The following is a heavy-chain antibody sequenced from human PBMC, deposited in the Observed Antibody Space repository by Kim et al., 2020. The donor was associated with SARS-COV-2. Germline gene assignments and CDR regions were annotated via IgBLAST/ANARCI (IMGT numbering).Heavy chain of an antibody. CDR1: GFTFSDYW. CDR3: ARGGFSFGYYLEF. CDR2: INQHGSES. J-gene: IGHJ4*02. D-gene: IGHD3-3*01. Sequence: GSLRLSCKVSGFTFSDYWMSWVRQAPGRGLEWVANINQHGSESHYVDSVKGRFAISRDNAKDSLYLDMHTLRVEDTATYYCARGGFSFGYYLEFWGQGA. V-gene: IGHV3-7*04.